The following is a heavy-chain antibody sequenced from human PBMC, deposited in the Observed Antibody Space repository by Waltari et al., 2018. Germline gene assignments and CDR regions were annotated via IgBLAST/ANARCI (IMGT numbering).Heavy chain of an antibody. CDR2: IYYSGST. CDR3: ARRHYGDYTVDY. V-gene: IGHV4-39*01. Sequence: QLQLQESGPGLVKPSETLSLTCTVSGGSISSSSYYWGWIRQLPGKGLEWIGSIYYSGSTYYNPSLKSRVTISVDTSKNQFSLKLSSVTAADTAVYYCARRHYGDYTVDYWGQGTLVTVSS. D-gene: IGHD4-17*01. J-gene: IGHJ4*02. CDR1: GGSISSSSYY.